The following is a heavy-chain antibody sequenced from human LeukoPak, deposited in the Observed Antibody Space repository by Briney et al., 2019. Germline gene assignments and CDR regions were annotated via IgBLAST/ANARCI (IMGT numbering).Heavy chain of an antibody. CDR1: GFTFSSYV. D-gene: IGHD5-18*01. J-gene: IGHJ4*02. Sequence: PGGSLRLSCAASGFTFSSYVMSWVRQAPGKGLEWVSAISGSGGSTYYADSVKGRFTISRDNSKNTLYLHMNSLRAEDTAVYYCAKDWRRGYSYGFDYWGQGTLVTVSS. V-gene: IGHV3-23*01. CDR2: ISGSGGST. CDR3: AKDWRRGYSYGFDY.